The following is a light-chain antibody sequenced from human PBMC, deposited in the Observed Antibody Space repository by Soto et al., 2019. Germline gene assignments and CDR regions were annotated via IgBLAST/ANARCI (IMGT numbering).Light chain of an antibody. J-gene: IGKJ5*01. Sequence: EIVLTQSPATLSLSPGERATLSCRASQSVSSYLVWYQHKPGQAPRLLIYDASNRATGIPARFSGSGSGTDFPLTIRRLEPEDFAVYYCQQRSNWPPITFGQGTRLEIK. V-gene: IGKV3-11*01. CDR2: DAS. CDR1: QSVSSY. CDR3: QQRSNWPPIT.